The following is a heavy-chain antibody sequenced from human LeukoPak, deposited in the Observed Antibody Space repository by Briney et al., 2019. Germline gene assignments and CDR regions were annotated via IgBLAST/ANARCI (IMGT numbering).Heavy chain of an antibody. V-gene: IGHV3-7*01. D-gene: IGHD4-11*01. Sequence: GGSLRLSCAASGLTFSNYWMNWVRQAPGKGLEWVANIKQDGSDKYYVDSVKGRFTISRDNAKNSLYLQMNSLRAEDTAVYYCAREKGNYDGYYNYYMDVWGKGTTVTVSS. CDR3: AREKGNYDGYYNYYMDV. J-gene: IGHJ6*03. CDR1: GLTFSNYW. CDR2: IKQDGSDK.